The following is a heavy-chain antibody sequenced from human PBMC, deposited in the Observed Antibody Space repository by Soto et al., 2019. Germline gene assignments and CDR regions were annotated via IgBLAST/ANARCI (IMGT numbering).Heavy chain of an antibody. CDR1: GDFISSGYY. V-gene: IGHV4-38-2*02. CDR3: ARDVDWFDP. CDR2: MYHSVIS. Sequence: TLSLTCAVSGDFISSGYYWGWIRQPPGKGLEWIGSMYHSVISHYNPSLKSRVTISVNTSSNQYSLKLTSVTAADTAMYYCARDVDWFDPWGQGTLVTVSS. J-gene: IGHJ5*02.